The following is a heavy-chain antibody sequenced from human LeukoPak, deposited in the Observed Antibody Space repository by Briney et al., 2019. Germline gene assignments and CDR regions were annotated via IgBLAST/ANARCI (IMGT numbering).Heavy chain of an antibody. CDR3: ATLIVVVVAATTHHDY. J-gene: IGHJ4*02. D-gene: IGHD2-15*01. CDR2: ISSSSSTI. CDR1: GFTFSSYS. V-gene: IGHV3-48*04. Sequence: GGSLRLSCAASGFTFSSYSMNWVRQAPGKGLEWVSYISSSSSTIYYADSVKGRFTISRDNAKNSLYLQMNSLRAEDTAVYYCATLIVVVVAATTHHDYWGQGTLVTVSS.